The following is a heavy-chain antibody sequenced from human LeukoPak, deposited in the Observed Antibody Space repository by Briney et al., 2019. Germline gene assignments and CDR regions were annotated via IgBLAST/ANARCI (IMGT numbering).Heavy chain of an antibody. V-gene: IGHV3-30*18. D-gene: IGHD5-12*01. J-gene: IGHJ4*02. CDR2: ISNDGSNE. CDR1: GFTFSSYG. Sequence: SGGSLRLSCAASGFTFSSYGMHWVRQAPGKGLEWVAVISNDGSNEYYADSVKGRFTISRDNSKNTLYLQMNSLRAEDTAVYYCAKVRDGYNFGEAPKYYFDYWGQGILVTVSS. CDR3: AKVRDGYNFGEAPKYYFDY.